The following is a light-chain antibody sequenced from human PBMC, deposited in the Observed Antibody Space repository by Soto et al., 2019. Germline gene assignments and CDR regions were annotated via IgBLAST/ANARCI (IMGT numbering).Light chain of an antibody. CDR2: DVS. Sequence: QPASVSGSPGQSITISCTGTSSDVGGYNHVSWYQQHPGKAPKLMIYDVSNRPSGVSNRFSGSKSGKTASLTISGLQAEDEADYYCISYTSTSTLYVFGTGTKLTVL. J-gene: IGLJ1*01. CDR3: ISYTSTSTLYV. V-gene: IGLV2-14*01. CDR1: SSDVGGYNH.